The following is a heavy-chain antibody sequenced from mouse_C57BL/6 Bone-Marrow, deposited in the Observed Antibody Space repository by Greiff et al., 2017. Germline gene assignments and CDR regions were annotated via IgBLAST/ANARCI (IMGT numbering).Heavy chain of an antibody. D-gene: IGHD2-4*01. CDR2: FYPGSGSI. CDR3: ARHERYYDYEGYFDY. V-gene: IGHV1-62-2*01. J-gene: IGHJ2*01. Sequence: VQLQESGAELVKPGASVKLSCKASGYIFTEYTIHWVKQRSGQGLEWIGWFYPGSGSIKYNARLKDKATLTADKSSNTVYMELSRLTSEDSAVYFWARHERYYDYEGYFDYWGQGTTLTVSS. CDR1: GYIFTEYT.